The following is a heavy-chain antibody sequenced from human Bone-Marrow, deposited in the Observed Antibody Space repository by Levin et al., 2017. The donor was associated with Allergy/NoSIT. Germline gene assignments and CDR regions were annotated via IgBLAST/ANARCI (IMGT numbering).Heavy chain of an antibody. CDR1: GFTFSSYG. J-gene: IGHJ3*02. CDR2: ISYDGSNK. CDR3: AKANVLLWFGELGGALDI. D-gene: IGHD3-10*01. Sequence: GESLKISCAASGFTFSSYGMHWVRQAPGKGLEWVAVISYDGSNKYYADSVKGRFTISRDNSKNTLYLQMNSLRAEDTAVYYCAKANVLLWFGELGGALDIWGQGTMVTVSS. V-gene: IGHV3-30*18.